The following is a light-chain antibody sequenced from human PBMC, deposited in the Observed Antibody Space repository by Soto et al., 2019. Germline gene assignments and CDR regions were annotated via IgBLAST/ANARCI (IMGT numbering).Light chain of an antibody. Sequence: QSALTQPASVSGSPVQSITISCTGSSVDVGDYNSVSWYQQHPGKAPKVMIYHVTIRASGVSNRFSGSKSGNTASLTISGLQAEDEADYYCSSYSHSPPSYVFGTGTKVTVL. CDR2: HVT. V-gene: IGLV2-14*03. CDR1: SVDVGDYNS. J-gene: IGLJ1*01. CDR3: SSYSHSPPSYV.